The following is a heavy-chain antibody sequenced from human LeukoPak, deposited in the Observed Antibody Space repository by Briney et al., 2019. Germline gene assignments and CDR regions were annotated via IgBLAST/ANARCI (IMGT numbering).Heavy chain of an antibody. V-gene: IGHV3-11*04. J-gene: IGHJ6*02. CDR3: ARARQQLYYYYGMDV. Sequence: GGSLRLSCAASGFTFSDYYMSWIRQAPGKVLDWVSYISSSGSTIYYADSMKGRFTISRDNAKNSLYLQMNSLRAEDTAVYYCARARQQLYYYYGMDVWGQGTTVTVSS. CDR1: GFTFSDYY. CDR2: ISSSGSTI. D-gene: IGHD6-13*01.